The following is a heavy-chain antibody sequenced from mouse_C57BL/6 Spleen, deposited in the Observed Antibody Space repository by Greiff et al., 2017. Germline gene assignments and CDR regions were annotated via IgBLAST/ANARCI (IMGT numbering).Heavy chain of an antibody. CDR2: ISYDGSN. V-gene: IGHV3-6*01. Sequence: DVHLVESGPGLVKPSQSLSLTCSVTGYSITSGYYWNWIRQFPGNKLEWMGYISYDGSNNYNPSLKNRISITRDTSKNQFFLKLNSVTTEDTATYYCARRDYYGSSNWYFDVWGTGTTVTVSS. D-gene: IGHD1-1*01. J-gene: IGHJ1*03. CDR3: ARRDYYGSSNWYFDV. CDR1: GYSITSGYY.